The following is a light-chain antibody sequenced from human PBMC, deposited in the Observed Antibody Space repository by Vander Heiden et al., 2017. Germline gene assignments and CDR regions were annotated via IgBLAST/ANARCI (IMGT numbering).Light chain of an antibody. CDR2: EIS. Sequence: QSALTQPPPPSAASGQPVTISSTGTSSDVGGYDYVSWYQQHPGKAHTPNIYEISKRPAGAPGRFSGAKAGDAAPLTVSGLQGEDEDDYYCSSYASSSNLVFGGGTELTVL. V-gene: IGLV2-8*01. J-gene: IGLJ3*02. CDR1: SSDVGGYDY. CDR3: SSYASSSNLV.